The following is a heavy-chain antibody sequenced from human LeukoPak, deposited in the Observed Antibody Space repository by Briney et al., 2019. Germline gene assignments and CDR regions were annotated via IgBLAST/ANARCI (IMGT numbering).Heavy chain of an antibody. V-gene: IGHV3-9*01. CDR3: ARGGTTTTINTLDY. CDR2: ISWNSGSI. Sequence: GRSLRLSCAASGFTFDDYAMHWVRQAPGKGLEWVSSISWNSGSIGYADSVKGRFTISRDNAMNTLYLQMNSLRAEDTALYYCARGGTTTTINTLDYWGQGILVTVSS. D-gene: IGHD4-11*01. CDR1: GFTFDDYA. J-gene: IGHJ4*02.